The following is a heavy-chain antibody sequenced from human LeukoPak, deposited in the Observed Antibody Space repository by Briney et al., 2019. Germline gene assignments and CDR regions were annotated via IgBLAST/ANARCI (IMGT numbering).Heavy chain of an antibody. Sequence: ASVKVSCKASGYTFTSYYMHWVRQAPGQGLEWMGIINPRWCSTSYAQKSQGRVTMTRDTSTSTVYMELSRLRSEDTAVYYCARDGRGITIFGVVIWPLDYWGQGTLVTVSS. CDR1: GYTFTSYY. D-gene: IGHD3-3*01. J-gene: IGHJ4*02. CDR2: INPRWCST. CDR3: ARDGRGITIFGVVIWPLDY. V-gene: IGHV1-46*01.